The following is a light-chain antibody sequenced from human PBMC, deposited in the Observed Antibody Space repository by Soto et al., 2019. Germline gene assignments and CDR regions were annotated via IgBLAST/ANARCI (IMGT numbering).Light chain of an antibody. CDR2: GAS. J-gene: IGKJ5*01. Sequence: EIVLTQSPGTLSLSPGERGTLSCRASQSVSSNYIAWYQQKPGQAPSLLIYGASSRATGIPDRFSGSGSGTDFILTISRLEPEDFGMYYCQQYGSSAPITFGQGTRVEIE. V-gene: IGKV3-20*01. CDR3: QQYGSSAPIT. CDR1: QSVSSNY.